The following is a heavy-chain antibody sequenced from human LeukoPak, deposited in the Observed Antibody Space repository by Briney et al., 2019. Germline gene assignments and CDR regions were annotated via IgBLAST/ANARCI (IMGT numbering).Heavy chain of an antibody. Sequence: GGSLRLSCAAAGLTFSSYWMSWVRQAPGKGLEWVANIKQDGSEKYYVDSVKGRFTISRDNSKNTLYLQMNSLRAGDTAVYYCARGAGAYSHPYDYWGQGTLVTVSS. CDR1: GLTFSSYW. J-gene: IGHJ4*02. V-gene: IGHV3-7*03. CDR2: IKQDGSEK. CDR3: ARGAGAYSHPYDY. D-gene: IGHD4/OR15-4a*01.